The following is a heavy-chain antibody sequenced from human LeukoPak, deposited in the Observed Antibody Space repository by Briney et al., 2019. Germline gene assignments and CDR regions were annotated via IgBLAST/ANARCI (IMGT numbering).Heavy chain of an antibody. CDR1: GFTVSSSY. D-gene: IGHD2-15*01. CDR2: FYSGGKT. V-gene: IGHV3-53*01. J-gene: IGHJ4*02. Sequence: PGGSLRLSCAASGFTVSSSYMSWVRQAPGKGLEWVSVFYSGGKTYYTDSVKGRFTISRDNSKNTLYLQMNSLRAEDTAVYYCASLDCSGGRCHFAGADPFDYWGQGTLVTVSS. CDR3: ASLDCSGGRCHFAGADPFDY.